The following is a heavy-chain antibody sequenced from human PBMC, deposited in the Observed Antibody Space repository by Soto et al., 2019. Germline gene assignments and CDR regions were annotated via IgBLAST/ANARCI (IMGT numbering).Heavy chain of an antibody. CDR2: IVVVSGST. Sequence: SLKVSCKASGFDFGSFGIQFLRQTRGRGLEWIGWIVVVSGSTNYARHFQGRVAISRDMSSSTAYLDLYDLKSDDTAVYFCSADHPHMAMGWPVWGQGTTVTVSS. CDR1: GFDFGSFG. V-gene: IGHV1-58*02. CDR3: SADHPHMAMGWPV. D-gene: IGHD1-26*01. J-gene: IGHJ6*02.